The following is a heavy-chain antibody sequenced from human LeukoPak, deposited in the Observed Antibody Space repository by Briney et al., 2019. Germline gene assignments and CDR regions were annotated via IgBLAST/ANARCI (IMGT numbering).Heavy chain of an antibody. Sequence: PGGSLRLSCAGSGFIFRDVWMSWVRQAPGKGLEWVGRIKSKSDGGTIDYAAPVKGRVTMSRDDSKKTFSLEMNNLKTEDTGVYYCTTDLDYWGRGTLVTVSS. CDR3: TTDLDY. V-gene: IGHV3-15*01. J-gene: IGHJ4*02. CDR2: IKSKSDGGTI. CDR1: GFIFRDVW.